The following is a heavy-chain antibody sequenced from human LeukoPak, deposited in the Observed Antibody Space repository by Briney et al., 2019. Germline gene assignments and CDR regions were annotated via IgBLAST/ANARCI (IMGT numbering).Heavy chain of an antibody. Sequence: SETLSLTCTVSGVSISSSNSYWGWIRQPPGKGLEWIGSIYYSGNTYYNASLKSRVSISIDTSKNRFSLKLTSVTAADTAVYYCARQTGSGLFILPGGQGTLVTVSS. J-gene: IGHJ4*02. CDR2: IYYSGNT. D-gene: IGHD3/OR15-3a*01. V-gene: IGHV4-39*01. CDR3: ARQTGSGLFILP. CDR1: GVSISSSNSY.